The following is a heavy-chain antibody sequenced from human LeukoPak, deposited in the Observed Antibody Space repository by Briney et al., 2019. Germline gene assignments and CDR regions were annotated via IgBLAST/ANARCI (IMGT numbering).Heavy chain of an antibody. J-gene: IGHJ6*03. CDR3: ARFSAHQLRSGYYYYMDV. V-gene: IGHV4-59*01. CDR2: IYYTGST. D-gene: IGHD2-2*01. Sequence: SGTLSLTCTVSGGSIRSYYWSWVRQPPGKGLEYIGHIYYTGSTDYNPSLKSRVTMSLDTPKNQFSLKLSSVTAADTAVYSCARFSAHQLRSGYYYYMDVWGKGTTVTVSS. CDR1: GGSIRSYY.